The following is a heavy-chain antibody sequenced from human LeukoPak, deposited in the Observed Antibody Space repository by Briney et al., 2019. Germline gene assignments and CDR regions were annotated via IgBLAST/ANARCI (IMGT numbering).Heavy chain of an antibody. D-gene: IGHD3-22*01. CDR3: ARAGHVVVINLLGPNQYYFDY. CDR2: IISIFGTA. CDR1: GGTFSSYA. J-gene: IGHJ4*02. V-gene: IGHV1-69*13. Sequence: ASVKVSCKASGGTFSSYAISWVRQAPGQGLEWMGGIISIFGTANYAQKFQGRVTITADESTSTAYMELSSLRSEDTAVYYCARAGHVVVINLLGPNQYYFDYWGQGTLVTVSS.